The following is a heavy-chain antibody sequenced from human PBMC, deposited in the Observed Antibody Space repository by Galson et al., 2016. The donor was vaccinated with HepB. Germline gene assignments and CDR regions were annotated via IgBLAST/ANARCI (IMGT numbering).Heavy chain of an antibody. CDR2: TSSTGHT. D-gene: IGHD1-26*01. V-gene: IGHV3-11*06. CDR1: GFTFSSYD. J-gene: IGHJ4*02. CDR3: ARGGSYYGYFDY. Sequence: SLRLSCAASGFTFSSYDMHWVRQATGKGLEWLSYTSSTGHTNHADSIKGRFTISRDNAKNSLFLQMDSLRAEDTAVYYCARGGSYYGYFDYWGQGTLVTVSS.